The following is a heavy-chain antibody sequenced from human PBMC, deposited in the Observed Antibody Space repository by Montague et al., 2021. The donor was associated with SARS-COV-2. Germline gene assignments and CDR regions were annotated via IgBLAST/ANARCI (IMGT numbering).Heavy chain of an antibody. V-gene: IGHV4-59*01. CDR1: GGSISTYY. J-gene: IGHJ3*02. Sequence: SETRSLTCTVSGGSISTYYWSWIRQSPGKGLEWIGYIYYSGNPNXNPSLTSRLSMSVDTSKNQFSLELSSVTAADTAVFFCARGKGRSPDAFDIWGQGITVTVSS. D-gene: IGHD2-15*01. CDR2: IYYSGNP. CDR3: ARGKGRSPDAFDI.